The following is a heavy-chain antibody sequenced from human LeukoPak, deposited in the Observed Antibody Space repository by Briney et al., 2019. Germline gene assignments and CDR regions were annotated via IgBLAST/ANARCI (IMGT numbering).Heavy chain of an antibody. CDR3: ATHSTSWYSFDY. D-gene: IGHD6-13*01. J-gene: IGHJ4*02. CDR2: VNPSSGDT. CDR1: GYTFTGYY. Sequence: ASVKVSCKASGYTFTGYYMHWMRQAPGQGLEWMGWVNPSSGDTNFAQKFQGRVSMTRDTSINTAYIVLSRLTSDDTAVYYCATHSTSWYSFDYWGQGSLVTVSS. V-gene: IGHV1-2*02.